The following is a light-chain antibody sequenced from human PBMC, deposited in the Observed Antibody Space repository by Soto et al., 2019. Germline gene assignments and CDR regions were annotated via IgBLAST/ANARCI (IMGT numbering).Light chain of an antibody. V-gene: IGKV1-5*01. CDR3: QQYNSYSP. CDR1: QSISSW. CDR2: DAS. Sequence: IQMTQSPSILSASAGDRVTITCRSSQSISSWLAWYQQKPGKAPKLLIYDASSSESGVPSRFSGSGSGTEFTLTISSLQPDDFATYYCQQYNSYSPFGQGTRLEIK. J-gene: IGKJ5*01.